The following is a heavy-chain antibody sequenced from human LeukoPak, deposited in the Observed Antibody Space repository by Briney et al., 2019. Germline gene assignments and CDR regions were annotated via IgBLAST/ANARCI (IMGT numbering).Heavy chain of an antibody. J-gene: IGHJ4*02. V-gene: IGHV6-1*01. D-gene: IGHD5-18*01. CDR3: ARVADTAIDY. CDR1: GDSVSSSSSG. CDR2: TYYRSRWYT. Sequence: SQTLSLTCAISGDSVSSSSSGWNRIRQSPSRGLEWLGRTYYRSRWYTDYAVSVKSRITINPDTSKNQFSLQLNSVTPEDTAVYYCARVADTAIDYWGQGTLVTVSS.